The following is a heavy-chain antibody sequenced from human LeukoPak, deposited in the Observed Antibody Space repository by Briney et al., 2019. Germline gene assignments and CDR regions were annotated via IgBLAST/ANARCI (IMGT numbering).Heavy chain of an antibody. D-gene: IGHD2-2*01. CDR1: GFTFDDYA. Sequence: PGGSLRLSCAASGFTFDDYATHWVRQAPGKGLEWVSGISWNSGSIGYAGSVKGRFTISRDSAKNSLYLQMNSLRAEDTALYYCTKDRSQLLSYGMDDWGQGTTVTVSS. J-gene: IGHJ6*02. V-gene: IGHV3-9*01. CDR2: ISWNSGSI. CDR3: TKDRSQLLSYGMDD.